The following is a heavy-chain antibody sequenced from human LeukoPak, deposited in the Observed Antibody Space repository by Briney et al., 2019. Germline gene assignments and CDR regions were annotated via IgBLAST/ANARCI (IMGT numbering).Heavy chain of an antibody. Sequence: SSETPSLTCTVSGGSVSSGSYYWSWIRQPPGKGLEWIGYIYYSGSTNYNPSLKSRVTISVDTSKNQFSLKLSSVTAADTAVYYCARVRQLILDYWGQGTLVTVSS. J-gene: IGHJ4*02. V-gene: IGHV4-61*01. CDR2: IYYSGST. CDR3: ARVRQLILDY. D-gene: IGHD6-19*01. CDR1: GGSVSSGSYY.